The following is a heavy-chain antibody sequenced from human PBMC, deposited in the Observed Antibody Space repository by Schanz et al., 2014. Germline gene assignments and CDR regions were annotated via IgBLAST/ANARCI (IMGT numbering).Heavy chain of an antibody. CDR3: ARGYGDSPTDF. J-gene: IGHJ4*02. V-gene: IGHV1-69*04. D-gene: IGHD4-17*01. CDR1: GYTFTSYG. CDR2: IIPILGIA. Sequence: QVQLVQSGAEVKKPGASVKVSCKASGYTFTSYGLNWVRQAPGQGLEWMGRIIPILGIANYAQKFQGRVTITADRSTSTAYMELSSLRSEDTAVYYCARGYGDSPTDFWGQGTLVTVSS.